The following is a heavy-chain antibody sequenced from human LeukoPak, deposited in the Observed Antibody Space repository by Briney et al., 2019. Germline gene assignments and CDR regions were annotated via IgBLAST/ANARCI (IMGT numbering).Heavy chain of an antibody. CDR2: ISAYNGNT. J-gene: IGHJ6*03. V-gene: IGHV1-18*01. CDR3: ARVGMVRGVMYYYYMDV. Sequence: ASVTVSCKASGYTFTSYGISWVRQAPGQGLEWMGWISAYNGNTNYAQKLQGRVTMTTDTSTSTAYMELRSLRSDDTAVYYCARVGMVRGVMYYYYMDVWGKGTTVTISS. CDR1: GYTFTSYG. D-gene: IGHD3-10*01.